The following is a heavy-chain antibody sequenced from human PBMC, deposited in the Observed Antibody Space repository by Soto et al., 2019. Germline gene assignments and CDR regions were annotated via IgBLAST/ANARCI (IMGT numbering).Heavy chain of an antibody. CDR3: ARVVVPDAAGDFDS. J-gene: IGHJ4*02. CDR1: GASLTTRHW. CDR2: IFHSGTI. D-gene: IGHD2-15*01. Sequence: PSETLSLTCVVSGASLTTRHWWSWVRQSPGRGLEWIGEIFHSGTINYNPSLKSRLSISLDKSKNQFSLNLTSVTAADSAVYYCARVVVPDAAGDFDSWGQGSLVTVSS. V-gene: IGHV4-4*02.